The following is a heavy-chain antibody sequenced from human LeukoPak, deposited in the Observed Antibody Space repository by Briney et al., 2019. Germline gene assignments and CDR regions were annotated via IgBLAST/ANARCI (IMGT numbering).Heavy chain of an antibody. CDR2: ISGSGGST. V-gene: IGHV3-23*01. CDR1: GFTFSSYA. J-gene: IGHJ4*02. D-gene: IGHD6-13*01. CDR3: ASIAAASGGGYYFDY. Sequence: GGSLRLSCAASGFTFSSYAMSWVRQAPGKGLEWVSAISGSGGSTYYADSVKGRFTISRDNSKNTPYLQMNSLRAEDTAVYYCASIAAASGGGYYFDYWGQGTLVTVSS.